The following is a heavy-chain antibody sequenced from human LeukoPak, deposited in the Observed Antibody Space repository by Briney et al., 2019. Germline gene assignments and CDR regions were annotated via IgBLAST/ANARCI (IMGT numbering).Heavy chain of an antibody. CDR1: GFTFSNYN. J-gene: IGHJ5*01. CDR3: ARDEANGFDS. CDR2: INSRSTYI. Sequence: GGSLRLSCGASGFTFSNYNMNWVRQAPGEGLEWVSSINSRSTYIFYADSVMGRFTISRDNAKNSLFLQMNSLRAEDTAVYYCARDEANGFDSWGQGTLVTVSS. D-gene: IGHD2-8*01. V-gene: IGHV3-21*01.